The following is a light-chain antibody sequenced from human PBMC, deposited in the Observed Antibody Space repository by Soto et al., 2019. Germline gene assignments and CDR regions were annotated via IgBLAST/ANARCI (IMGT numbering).Light chain of an antibody. V-gene: IGKV1-6*01. Sequence: AILMTQSPSSLSASVGDRVTITCRASQDIRNELGWYQQRPGKAPKALIYGASNLQSGVPSRFSGSGFGTDFTLTISSLQPEDFATYYFRQDRNYPRTFGQGTK. J-gene: IGKJ1*01. CDR3: RQDRNYPRT. CDR1: QDIRNE. CDR2: GAS.